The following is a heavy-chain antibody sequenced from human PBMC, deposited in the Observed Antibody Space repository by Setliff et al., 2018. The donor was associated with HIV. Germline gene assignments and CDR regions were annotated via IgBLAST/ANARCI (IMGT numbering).Heavy chain of an antibody. CDR3: ARAAYGYDSSGDFFDY. V-gene: IGHV1-69*05. J-gene: IGHJ4*02. CDR2: IIPIFGTA. CDR1: GGTFSSYV. Sequence: ASVKVSCKASGGTFSSYVISWVRQAPGQGLEWMGGIIPIFGTANYAQKFQGRVTITTDESTSTVYMELSSLRSEDTAVYYCARAAYGYDSSGDFFDYWGQGTLVTVSS. D-gene: IGHD3-22*01.